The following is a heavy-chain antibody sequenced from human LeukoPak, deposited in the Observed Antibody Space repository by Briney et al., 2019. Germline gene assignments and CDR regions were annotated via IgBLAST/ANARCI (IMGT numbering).Heavy chain of an antibody. D-gene: IGHD4-17*01. CDR1: GFTFSYSW. CDR2: INTDGSYS. Sequence: PGGSLRLSCAASGFTFSYSWMHWFRQTPGKGLVWVSCINTDGSYSTYADSVKGRFTISRDNVRNTLYLQMNSLRAEDSAVYYCARDFDGPRASDYWGQGISVTVSS. V-gene: IGHV3-74*01. CDR3: ARDFDGPRASDY. J-gene: IGHJ4*02.